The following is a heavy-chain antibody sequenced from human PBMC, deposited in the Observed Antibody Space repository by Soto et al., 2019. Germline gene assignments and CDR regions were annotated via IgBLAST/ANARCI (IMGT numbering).Heavy chain of an antibody. Sequence: GGSLRLSCAASGFTFSSYSMNWVRQAPGKGLEWVSSISSSSSYIYYADSVKGRFTISRDNAKNSLYLQMNSLRAEDTAVYYCARDQDLVVVAATGGAFDIWGQGTMVTVSS. CDR3: ARDQDLVVVAATGGAFDI. CDR1: GFTFSSYS. V-gene: IGHV3-21*01. J-gene: IGHJ3*02. CDR2: ISSSSSYI. D-gene: IGHD2-15*01.